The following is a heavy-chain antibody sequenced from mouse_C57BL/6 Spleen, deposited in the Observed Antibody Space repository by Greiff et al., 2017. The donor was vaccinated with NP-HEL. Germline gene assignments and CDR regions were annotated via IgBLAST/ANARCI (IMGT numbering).Heavy chain of an antibody. V-gene: IGHV1-18*01. CDR3: ARRRDYDDGGGFAD. CDR2: INPNNGGT. J-gene: IGHJ3*01. CDR1: GYTFTDYN. Sequence: VQLKESGPELVKPGASVKIPCKASGYTFTDYNMDWVKQSPGQSLEWIGDINPNNGGTIYNQKFKGKATLTVDKSSSTAYMELRSLTSEDTAVYYCARRRDYDDGGGFADWGQGTLVTVSA. D-gene: IGHD2-4*01.